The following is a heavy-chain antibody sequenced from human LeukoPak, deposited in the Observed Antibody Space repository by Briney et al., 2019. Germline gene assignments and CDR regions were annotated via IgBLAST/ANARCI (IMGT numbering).Heavy chain of an antibody. D-gene: IGHD5-18*01. CDR3: ASLRIQLWYQGYFDY. CDR2: IYYSGST. Sequence: PSETLSLTCTVSGGSISSYYWGWIRQPPGKGLEWIGSIYYSGSTYYNPSLKSRVTISVDTSKNQFSLKLSSVTAADTAVYYCASLRIQLWYQGYFDYWGQGTLVTVSS. CDR1: GGSISSYY. V-gene: IGHV4-39*07. J-gene: IGHJ4*02.